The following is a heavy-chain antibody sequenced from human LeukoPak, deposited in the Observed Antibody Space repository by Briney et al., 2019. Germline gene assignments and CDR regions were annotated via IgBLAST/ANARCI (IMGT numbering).Heavy chain of an antibody. Sequence: GGSLRLSCAASGFTFSNYAMSWVRQAPGRGLEWVSVITGGGGSAYYADSVKGRFTISRDNSKNTLYLQMNSLRVEDTAVYYCAKGRNDYGYFDYWGQGTLVTVSS. CDR2: ITGGGGSA. CDR3: AKGRNDYGYFDY. J-gene: IGHJ4*02. D-gene: IGHD4-17*01. V-gene: IGHV3-23*01. CDR1: GFTFSNYA.